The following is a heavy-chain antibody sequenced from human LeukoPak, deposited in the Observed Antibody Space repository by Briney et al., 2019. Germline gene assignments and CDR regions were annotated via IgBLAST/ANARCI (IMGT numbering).Heavy chain of an antibody. CDR1: GFTFISYA. J-gene: IGHJ4*02. CDR3: ARSYGSGSYYFDY. CDR2: ISWNSGSI. V-gene: IGHV3-9*03. Sequence: GGSLRLSCAASGFTFISYAMSWVRQAPGKVLEWVSGISWNSGSIGYADSVKGRFTISRDNAKNSLYLQMNSLRAEDMALYYCARSYGSGSYYFDYWGQGTLVTVSS. D-gene: IGHD3-10*01.